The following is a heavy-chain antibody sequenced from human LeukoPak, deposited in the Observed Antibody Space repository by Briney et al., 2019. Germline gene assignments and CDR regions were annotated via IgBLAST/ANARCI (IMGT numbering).Heavy chain of an antibody. CDR2: ISSSSSYI. V-gene: IGHV3-21*01. CDR1: GFXXXSYS. J-gene: IGHJ4*02. Sequence: SGFXXXSYSMNWVRQAPGKGLEWVSSISSSSSYIYYADSVKGRFTISRDNAKNSLYLQMNSLRAEDTAVYYCASSKGFGELLWGYWGQGTLVTVSS. D-gene: IGHD3-10*01. CDR3: ASSKGFGELLWGY.